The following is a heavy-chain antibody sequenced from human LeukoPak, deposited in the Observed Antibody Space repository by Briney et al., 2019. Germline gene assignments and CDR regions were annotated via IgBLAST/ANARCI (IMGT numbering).Heavy chain of an antibody. J-gene: IGHJ4*02. Sequence: SETLSLTSTVSGGSISSYYWSWIRQPPGKGLEWIGYIYYSGSTNYNPSLKSRVTISVDTSKNQFSLKLSSVTAAHTAVYYCAGASYDSSGVHWGQGTLVTVSS. V-gene: IGHV4-59*01. CDR3: AGASYDSSGVH. CDR2: IYYSGST. CDR1: GGSISSYY. D-gene: IGHD3-22*01.